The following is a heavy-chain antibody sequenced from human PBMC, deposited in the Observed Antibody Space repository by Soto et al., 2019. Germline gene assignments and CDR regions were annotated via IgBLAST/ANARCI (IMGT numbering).Heavy chain of an antibody. CDR2: IWYDGSNK. CDR3: ASGRAEGHYCYGMDV. Sequence: QVQLVESGGGVVQPGRSLRLSCAASGFTFSSYGMHWVRQAPGKGLEWVAVIWYDGSNKYYADSVKGRFTISRDNSKNTLYLQINSLGAVDTAVYYCASGRAEGHYCYGMDVWGQGTTVTASS. V-gene: IGHV3-33*01. J-gene: IGHJ6*02. CDR1: GFTFSSYG.